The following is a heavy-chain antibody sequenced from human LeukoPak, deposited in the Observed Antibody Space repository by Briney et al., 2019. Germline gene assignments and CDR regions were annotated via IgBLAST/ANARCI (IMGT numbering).Heavy chain of an antibody. CDR2: IFYSGST. CDR1: GDSISSYY. Sequence: KPSETLSLTCTVSGDSISSYYWSWIRQPPGKGLEWIGYIFYSGSTNYNPSLKSRVTISRDTSKNQFSLRLSSVTAADTAVYYCGRAQPFDSWGQGTLVTVSS. J-gene: IGHJ4*02. V-gene: IGHV4-59*01. CDR3: GRAQPFDS.